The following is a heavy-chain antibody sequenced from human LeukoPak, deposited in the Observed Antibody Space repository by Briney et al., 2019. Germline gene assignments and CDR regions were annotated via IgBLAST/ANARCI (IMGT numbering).Heavy chain of an antibody. Sequence: PGGSLRLSCAASGFTFSSYGIHWVRQAPGKGLEWVAVISYDGSYKFYADSVKDRFTISRDSSKNTLYLQMNSPRAEDTAVYYCAKDPFDYWGQGTLVTVSS. CDR3: AKDPFDY. CDR1: GFTFSSYG. V-gene: IGHV3-30*18. CDR2: ISYDGSYK. J-gene: IGHJ4*02.